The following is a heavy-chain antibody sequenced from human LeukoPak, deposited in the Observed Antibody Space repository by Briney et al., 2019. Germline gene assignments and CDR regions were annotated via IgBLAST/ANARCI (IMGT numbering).Heavy chain of an antibody. V-gene: IGHV1-2*02. D-gene: IGHD1-26*01. CDR3: ARAMGATSRRFDY. CDR1: GYTFTGYY. Sequence: ASVKVSCKASGYTFTGYYMHWVRQAPGQGLEWMGWINPNSGGTNYAQKFQGRVTMTRDTPISTAYMELSRLRSDDTAVYYCARAMGATSRRFDYWGQGTLVTVSS. J-gene: IGHJ4*02. CDR2: INPNSGGT.